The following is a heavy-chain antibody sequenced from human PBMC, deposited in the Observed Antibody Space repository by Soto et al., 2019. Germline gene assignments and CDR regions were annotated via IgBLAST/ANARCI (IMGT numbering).Heavy chain of an antibody. D-gene: IGHD3-10*01. Sequence: QVQLVESGGGVVQPGRSLRLSCAASGFTFSSYAMHWVRQAPGKGLEWVAVISYDGSNKYYADSVKGRLTISRDNSKNTLYLQMNSLRAEDTAVYYCARGFGGYNWYFDLWGRGTLVTVSS. CDR1: GFTFSSYA. V-gene: IGHV3-30-3*01. J-gene: IGHJ2*01. CDR2: ISYDGSNK. CDR3: ARGFGGYNWYFDL.